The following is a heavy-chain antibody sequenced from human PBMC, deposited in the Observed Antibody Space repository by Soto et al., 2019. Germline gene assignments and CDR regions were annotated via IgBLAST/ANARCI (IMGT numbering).Heavy chain of an antibody. CDR3: ARDKIAVAGLDY. J-gene: IGHJ4*02. CDR2: IYYSGST. CDR1: GGSLSSGGYY. V-gene: IGHV4-31*03. Sequence: PSDTLSLTCTVSGGSLSSGGYYWSWIRQHPGKGLEWIGYIYYSGSTYYNPSLKSRVTISVDTSKNQFSLKLSSVTAADTAVYYCARDKIAVAGLDYWGQGTLVTVSS. D-gene: IGHD6-19*01.